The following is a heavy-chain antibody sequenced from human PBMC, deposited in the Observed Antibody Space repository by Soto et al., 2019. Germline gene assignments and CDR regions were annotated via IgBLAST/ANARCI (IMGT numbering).Heavy chain of an antibody. CDR3: AKGQGWSYYYDS. CDR2: ISYDGSNK. Sequence: PGGSLRLSCAASGFTFSSYGMHWVRQAPGKGLEWVAVISYDGSNKYYADSVKGRFTISRDNSKNMLYLHLNSLRAEDTAMYYCAKGQGWSYYYDSWGQGTLVTVSS. V-gene: IGHV3-30*18. D-gene: IGHD2-15*01. CDR1: GFTFSSYG. J-gene: IGHJ4*02.